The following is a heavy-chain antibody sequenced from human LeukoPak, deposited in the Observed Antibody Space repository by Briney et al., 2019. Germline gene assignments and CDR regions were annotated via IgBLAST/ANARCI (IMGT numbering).Heavy chain of an antibody. Sequence: GGSLRLSCAASGFTFSSYWMSWVRQAPGKGLEWVANIKQDGSEKYYVDSVKGRFTISRDNAKNSLYLQMNSLRAEDTAVYYCAREEYSSSPHCYYYYMDVWGKGTTVTVSS. V-gene: IGHV3-7*03. CDR2: IKQDGSEK. CDR3: AREEYSSSPHCYYYYMDV. J-gene: IGHJ6*03. CDR1: GFTFSSYW. D-gene: IGHD6-6*01.